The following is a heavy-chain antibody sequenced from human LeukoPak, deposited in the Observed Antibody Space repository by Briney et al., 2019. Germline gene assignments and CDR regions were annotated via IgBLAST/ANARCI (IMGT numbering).Heavy chain of an antibody. CDR3: ARHQYSKDWFDP. V-gene: IGHV4-34*01. CDR1: GGSFSGYY. CDR2: INHSGST. Sequence: SETLSLTCAVYGGSFSGYYWSWIRQPPGKGLEWIGEINHSGSTNYNPSLKSRVTISVDTSKNQFSLKLSSVTAADTAVYYCARHQYSKDWFDPWGQGTLVTVSS. J-gene: IGHJ5*02. D-gene: IGHD6-6*01.